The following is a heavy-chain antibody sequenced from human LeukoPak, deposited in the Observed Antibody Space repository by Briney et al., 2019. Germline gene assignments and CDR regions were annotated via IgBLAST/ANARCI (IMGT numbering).Heavy chain of an antibody. CDR2: ISSSSSYI. CDR1: GFTFSSYS. CDR3: ASLVVAATHLDY. D-gene: IGHD2-15*01. Sequence: PGGSLRLSCAASGFTFSSYSMNWVRQAPGKGLEWVSSISSSSSYIYYADSVKGRFTISRDNAKNSLYLQMNSLRAEDTAVYYCASLVVAATHLDYWGQGTLVTVSS. V-gene: IGHV3-21*01. J-gene: IGHJ4*02.